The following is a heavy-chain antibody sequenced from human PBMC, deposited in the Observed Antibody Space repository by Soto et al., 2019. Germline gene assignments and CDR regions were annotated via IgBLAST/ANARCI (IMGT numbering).Heavy chain of an antibody. V-gene: IGHV4-39*01. CDR2: IYYSGST. CDR1: GGSISSSSYY. D-gene: IGHD6-6*01. J-gene: IGHJ4*02. Sequence: SETLSLTCTVSGGSISSSSYYWGWIRQPPGKGLEWIGSIYYSGSTYYNPSLKSRVTISVDTSKNQFSLKLSSVTAADTAVYYCARLGSSASSSALFGYWGQGTLVTVS. CDR3: ARLGSSASSSALFGY.